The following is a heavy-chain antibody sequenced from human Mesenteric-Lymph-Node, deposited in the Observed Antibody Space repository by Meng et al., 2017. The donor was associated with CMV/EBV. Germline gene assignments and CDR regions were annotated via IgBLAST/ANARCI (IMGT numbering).Heavy chain of an antibody. V-gene: IGHV3-66*02. CDR3: ARDMYYDFWFDY. CDR1: GFTVSSNY. D-gene: IGHD3-3*01. CDR2: IYSGGST. Sequence: GESLKISCAASGFTVSSNYMSWVRQAPGKGLEWVSVIYSGGSTYYADSVKGRFTISRDNSKNTLYLQMNSLRAEDTAVYYCARDMYYDFWFDYWGQGTLVTVSS. J-gene: IGHJ4*02.